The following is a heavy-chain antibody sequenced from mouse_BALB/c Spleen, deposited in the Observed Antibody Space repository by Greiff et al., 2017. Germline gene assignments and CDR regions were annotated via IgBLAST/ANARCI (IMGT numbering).Heavy chain of an antibody. CDR2: ISYSGST. CDR1: GYSITSDYA. CDR3: ARGYYDYEGWFAY. Sequence: EVMLVESGPGLVKPSQSLSLTCTVTGYSITSDYAWNWIRQFPGNKLEWMGYISYSGSTSYNPSLKSRISITRDTSKNQFFLQLNSVTTEDTATYYCARGYYDYEGWFAYWGQGTLVTVSA. J-gene: IGHJ3*01. V-gene: IGHV3-2*02. D-gene: IGHD2-4*01.